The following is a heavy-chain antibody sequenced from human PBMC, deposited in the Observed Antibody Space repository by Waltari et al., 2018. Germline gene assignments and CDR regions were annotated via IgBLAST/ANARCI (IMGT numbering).Heavy chain of an antibody. Sequence: QVQLVESGGGVVQPGRSLRLSCAASGFTFSSYGMHWVRQAPGKGLEWVAVISYDGSNKYYADSVKGRFTISRDNSKNTLYLQMNSLGAEDTAVYYCAKSAVPDYWGQGTLVTVSS. CDR2: ISYDGSNK. CDR1: GFTFSSYG. J-gene: IGHJ4*02. CDR3: AKSAVPDY. V-gene: IGHV3-30*18.